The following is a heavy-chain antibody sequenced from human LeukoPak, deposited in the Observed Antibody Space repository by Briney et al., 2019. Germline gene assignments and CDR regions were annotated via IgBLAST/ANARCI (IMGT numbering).Heavy chain of an antibody. CDR3: ANARITMVRGVIKNFDY. J-gene: IGHJ4*02. CDR2: ISGSGGST. Sequence: GGSLRLSCAASGFTFSSYAMSWVRQAPGKGLEWVSAISGSGGSTYYADSVKGRFTISRDNSKNTLYLQMNSLRAEDTAVYYCANARITMVRGVIKNFDYWGQGTLVTVSS. V-gene: IGHV3-23*01. CDR1: GFTFSSYA. D-gene: IGHD3-10*01.